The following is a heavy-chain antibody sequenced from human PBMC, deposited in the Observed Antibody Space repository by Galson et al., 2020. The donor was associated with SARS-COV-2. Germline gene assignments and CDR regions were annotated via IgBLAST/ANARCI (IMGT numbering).Heavy chain of an antibody. CDR2: ISAYNGNT. V-gene: IGHV1-18*01. CDR3: AGPSGIYYYYYYGMDV. Sequence: ASVKVFCKASGYTFTSYGISWVRQAPGQGLEWMGWISAYNGNTNYAQKLQGRVTMTTDTSTSTAYMELRSLRSDDTAVYYCAGPSGIYYYYYYGMDVWGQGTTVTVSS. D-gene: IGHD2-21*01. J-gene: IGHJ6*02. CDR1: GYTFTSYG.